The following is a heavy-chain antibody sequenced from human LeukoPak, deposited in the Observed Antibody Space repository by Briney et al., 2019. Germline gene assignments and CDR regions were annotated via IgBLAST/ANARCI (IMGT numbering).Heavy chain of an antibody. J-gene: IGHJ4*02. V-gene: IGHV3-30*04. CDR3: ASSGSYRFDY. CDR1: GFTFSSYA. CDR2: ISYDGSNK. D-gene: IGHD1-26*01. Sequence: ARSLRLSCAASGFTFSSYAMHWVRQAPGQGLEWVAVISYDGSNKYYADSVKGRFTISRDNSKNTLYLQMNSLRAGDTAVHYCASSGSYRFDYWGQGTLVTVSS.